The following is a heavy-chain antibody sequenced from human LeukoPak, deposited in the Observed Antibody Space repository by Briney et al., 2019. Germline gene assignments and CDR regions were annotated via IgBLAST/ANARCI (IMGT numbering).Heavy chain of an antibody. J-gene: IGHJ5*02. Sequence: SETLSFTCTVSGGSISSSSYYWGWLRQPPGRGLEWIGYIYYSGSTNYNPSLKSRVTISLDTSKNQFSLKLSSVTAADTAVYYCARVVSINYDSSGQIRWFDPWGQGTLVTVSS. CDR3: ARVVSINYDSSGQIRWFDP. V-gene: IGHV4-61*05. CDR1: GGSISSSSYY. CDR2: IYYSGST. D-gene: IGHD3-22*01.